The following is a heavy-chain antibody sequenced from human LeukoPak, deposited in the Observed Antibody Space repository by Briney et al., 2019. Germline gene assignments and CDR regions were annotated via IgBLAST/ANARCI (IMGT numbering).Heavy chain of an antibody. CDR3: TRYRGYFDY. J-gene: IGHJ4*02. V-gene: IGHV3-49*04. Sequence: PGGSLRLSCTASRFTFGDYAMNWVRQAPGKGLEWVGFIRSNSYGGTTEYAASAKGRFTISRDDSKSIAYLQMNSLKTEDTAVYYCTRYRGYFDYWGPGTLVTVSS. CDR2: IRSNSYGGTT. CDR1: RFTFGDYA. D-gene: IGHD3-10*01.